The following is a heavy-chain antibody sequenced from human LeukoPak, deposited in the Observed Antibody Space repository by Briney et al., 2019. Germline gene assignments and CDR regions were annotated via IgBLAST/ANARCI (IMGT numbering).Heavy chain of an antibody. D-gene: IGHD6-19*01. V-gene: IGHV3-49*04. CDR2: IRSKAYGGTT. CDR3: TRVVAVAGTDENWFDP. CDR1: GFTFGDYA. J-gene: IGHJ5*02. Sequence: TGGSLRLSCTASGFTFGDYAMSWVRQAPGKGLEWVGFIRSKAYGGTTEYAASVEGRFTISRDDSKSIAYLQMNSLKTEDTAVYYCTRVVAVAGTDENWFDPWGQGTLVTVSS.